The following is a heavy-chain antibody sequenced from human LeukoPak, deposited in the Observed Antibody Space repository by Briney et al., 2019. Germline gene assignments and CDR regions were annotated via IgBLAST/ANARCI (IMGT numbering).Heavy chain of an antibody. V-gene: IGHV4-34*01. CDR1: GGSFSGYY. D-gene: IGHD6-13*01. Sequence: PSETLSLTCAVYGGSFSGYYWSWIRQPPGKGLEWIGEINHSGSTNYSPSLKSRVTISVDTSKNQFSLKLSSVTAADTAVYYCARTPYSSSWYRHYYYYYGMDVWDQGTTVTVSS. J-gene: IGHJ6*02. CDR3: ARTPYSSSWYRHYYYYYGMDV. CDR2: INHSGST.